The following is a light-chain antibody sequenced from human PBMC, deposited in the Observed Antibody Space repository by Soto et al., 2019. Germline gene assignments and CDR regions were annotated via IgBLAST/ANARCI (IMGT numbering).Light chain of an antibody. CDR3: QQYGSSPRT. CDR2: DAS. V-gene: IGKV3-20*01. J-gene: IGKJ1*01. CDR1: QSLSSNF. Sequence: EIVLTRSPGTLSSSPGERATLSCRASQSLSSNFLAWYQQKPGQAPRLLIYDASSRATGIPDRFSGSGSGTDFTLTISRLEPEDFAVYYCQQYGSSPRTFGQGTKVEIK.